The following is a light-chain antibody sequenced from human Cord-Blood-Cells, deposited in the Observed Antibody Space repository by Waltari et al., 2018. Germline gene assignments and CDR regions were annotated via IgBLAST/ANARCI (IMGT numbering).Light chain of an antibody. CDR1: QSVSSSY. CDR3: QQYGSSPFT. J-gene: IGKJ3*01. V-gene: IGKV3-20*01. CDR2: GAS. Sequence: EIVLTQSPGTLSLSPGERATLSCRASQSVSSSYLAWYQQKPGQAPRLLIYGASSRATGIPDRFSGSGSGTDFTLTISRREPEYFAVYYCQQYGSSPFTFGPGTRVDI.